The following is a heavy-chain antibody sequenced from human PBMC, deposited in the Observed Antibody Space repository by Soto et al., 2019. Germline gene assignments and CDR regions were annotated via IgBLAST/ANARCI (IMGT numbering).Heavy chain of an antibody. V-gene: IGHV4-4*02. Sequence: MQLQESGPGLLKPSETLSLDCAVSGVSVTSKNLWSLHRLTPGKGPEWIGKAFRGANTNYNPSLKSRFTISIDKAKNHFSLTLISMTAADTAMYYCVRNGYYSADVWGQVTMVTVSP. J-gene: IGHJ3*01. D-gene: IGHD5-12*01. CDR1: GVSVTSKNL. CDR3: VRNGYYSADV. CDR2: AFRGANT.